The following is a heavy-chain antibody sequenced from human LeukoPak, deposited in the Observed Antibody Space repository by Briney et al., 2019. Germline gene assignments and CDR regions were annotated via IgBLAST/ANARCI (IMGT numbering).Heavy chain of an antibody. V-gene: IGHV4-4*02. CDR2: IYHSGST. CDR3: AKHGYCTNGVCYSGWFDP. J-gene: IGHJ5*02. Sequence: SETLSLTCAVSGGSISSSNWWSWVRQPPGKGLEWIGEIYHSGSTNYNPSLKSRVTVSVDKSKNQFSLKLSSVTAADTAVYYCAKHGYCTNGVCYSGWFDPWGQGTLVTVSS. CDR1: GGSISSSNW. D-gene: IGHD2-8*01.